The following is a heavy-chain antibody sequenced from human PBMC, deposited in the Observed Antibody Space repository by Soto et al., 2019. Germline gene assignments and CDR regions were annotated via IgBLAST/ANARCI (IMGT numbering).Heavy chain of an antibody. CDR1: GGSISSGGYS. Sequence: QLQLQESGSGLVKPSQTLSLTCAVSGGSISSGGYSWSWIRQPPGKGLEWIGYIYHSGSTYYNPSLNRGVTISVDRSKTQFSLKLGSVTAADTAVYYCASAGGLGAVAADYWGQGTLVTVSS. CDR2: IYHSGST. J-gene: IGHJ4*02. V-gene: IGHV4-30-2*01. D-gene: IGHD6-19*01. CDR3: ASAGGLGAVAADY.